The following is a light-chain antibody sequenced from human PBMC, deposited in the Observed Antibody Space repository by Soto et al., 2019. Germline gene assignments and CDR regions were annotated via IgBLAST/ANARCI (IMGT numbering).Light chain of an antibody. J-gene: IGLJ2*01. CDR3: AAWDDSLNGAV. CDR2: SNN. CDR1: SSNIGSNT. Sequence: QSVLTQPPSASGTPGQRVTISCSGRSSNIGSNTVNWYQQLPGTAPKLLIYSNNQRPSGVPDRFSGSKSGTSASLAISGRQSEDEADDYCAAWDDSLNGAVFGGGTKLAVL. V-gene: IGLV1-44*01.